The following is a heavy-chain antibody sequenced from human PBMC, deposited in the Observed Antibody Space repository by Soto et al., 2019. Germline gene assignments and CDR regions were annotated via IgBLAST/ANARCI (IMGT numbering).Heavy chain of an antibody. CDR3: ASGTNGAFFVY. CDR2: ISSRSSTI. V-gene: IGHV3-11*01. CDR1: GFTFSDYY. Sequence: GGSLRLACAASGFTFSDYYMSWIRQAPGKGLEWVSYISSRSSTIFYADSVKGRFTISRDNVKNSLYLQMNSLRAEDTAVYYCASGTNGAFFVYWGQGILVTVSS. D-gene: IGHD2-8*01. J-gene: IGHJ4*02.